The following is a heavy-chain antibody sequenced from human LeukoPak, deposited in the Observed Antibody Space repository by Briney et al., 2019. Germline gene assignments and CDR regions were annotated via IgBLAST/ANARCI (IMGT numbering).Heavy chain of an antibody. V-gene: IGHV4-61*01. J-gene: IGHJ4*02. CDR1: GGSVSSDSYY. CDR3: ARGGIAVAGRLFDY. Sequence: SETLSLTCTVSGGSVSSDSYYWSWIRQPPGKGLEWIGYIYYSGSTNYNPSLKSRVTISVDTSKNQFSLKLSSVTAADTAVYYCARGGIAVAGRLFDYWGQGTLVTVSS. D-gene: IGHD6-19*01. CDR2: IYYSGST.